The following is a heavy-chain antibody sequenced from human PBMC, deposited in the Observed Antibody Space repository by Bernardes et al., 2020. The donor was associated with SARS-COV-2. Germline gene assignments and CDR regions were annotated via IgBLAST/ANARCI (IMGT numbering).Heavy chain of an antibody. CDR3: ARVKEITIFGVVTSYYMDV. J-gene: IGHJ6*03. D-gene: IGHD3-3*01. V-gene: IGHV3-21*01. CDR2: ISSSSSYI. Sequence: GGSLRLSCAASGFIFSSYSMNWVRQAPGKGLEWVSSISSSSSYIYYADSVKGRFTISRDNAKNSLYLQMNSLRAEDTAVYYCARVKEITIFGVVTSYYMDVWGKGTTVTVSS. CDR1: GFIFSSYS.